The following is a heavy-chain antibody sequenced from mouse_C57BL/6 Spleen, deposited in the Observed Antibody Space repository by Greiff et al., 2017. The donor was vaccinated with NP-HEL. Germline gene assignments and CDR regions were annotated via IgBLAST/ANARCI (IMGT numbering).Heavy chain of an antibody. CDR2: ISSGGDYI. J-gene: IGHJ2*01. D-gene: IGHD1-1*01. Sequence: EVMLVESGEGLVKPGGSLKLSCAASGFTFSSYAMSWVRQTPEKRLEWVAYISSGGDYIYYADTVKGPFTISRDNARNTLYLQMSSLKSEDTAMYYCTRDERNYGSTYFDYWGQGTTLTVSS. CDR1: GFTFSSYA. V-gene: IGHV5-9-1*02. CDR3: TRDERNYGSTYFDY.